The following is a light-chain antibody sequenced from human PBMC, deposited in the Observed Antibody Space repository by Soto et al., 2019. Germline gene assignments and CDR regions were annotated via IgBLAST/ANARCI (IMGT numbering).Light chain of an antibody. V-gene: IGKV3-11*01. J-gene: IGKJ1*01. Sequence: IVMTQSPATLSVSLGERATLSCRASQSINSNLAWYQQKPGQAPRLLMFRASIRAAGFPARFSGSGSGTDFTLTISSLEPEDFAVYYCQQRSNWPPTFGQGTKVDIK. CDR3: QQRSNWPPT. CDR1: QSINSN. CDR2: RAS.